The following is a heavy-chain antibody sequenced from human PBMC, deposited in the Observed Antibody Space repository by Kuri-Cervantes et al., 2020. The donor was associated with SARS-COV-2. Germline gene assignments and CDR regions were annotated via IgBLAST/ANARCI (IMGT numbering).Heavy chain of an antibody. V-gene: IGHV1-69*13. D-gene: IGHD5-12*01. CDR1: GGTFSSYA. CDR2: IIPIFGTA. J-gene: IGHJ4*02. Sequence: SVKVSCKASGGTFSSYAISWVRQAPGQGLEWMGGIIPIFGTANYAQKFQGRVTITADESTSTAYMELSSLRSEDTAVYYCARLMGPPLATLWLDYWGQGTLVTVSS. CDR3: ARLMGPPLATLWLDY.